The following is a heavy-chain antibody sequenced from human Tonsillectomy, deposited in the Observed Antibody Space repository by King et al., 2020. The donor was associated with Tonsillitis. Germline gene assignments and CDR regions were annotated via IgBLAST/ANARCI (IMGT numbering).Heavy chain of an antibody. CDR3: ARDAPPYNWGPIDH. J-gene: IGHJ4*02. V-gene: IGHV1-2*02. CDR1: GYTFTTYY. CDR2: INPNTGGT. Sequence: QVQLVESGAEVKKPGASVKVSCKASGYTFTTYYLHWVRQAPGQGPEWMGWINPNTGGTEYAHKFQGRVTMTGDTSISTAYMEVTNLTSGDTAVYYCARDAPPYNWGPIDHWGQGTLVTVSS. D-gene: IGHD7-27*01.